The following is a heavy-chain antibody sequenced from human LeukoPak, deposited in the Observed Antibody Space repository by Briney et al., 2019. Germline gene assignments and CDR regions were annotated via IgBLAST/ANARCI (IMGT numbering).Heavy chain of an antibody. CDR3: ARVPYSDYVWYFDL. D-gene: IGHD5-12*01. Sequence: PSETLSLTCTVSGGSISGYSWNWIRQPAGKGLGWIGRIYTSGSTNYNPSLKSRVTMSLDTSKNQFSLRLNSVTAADTAVYYCARVPYSDYVWYFDLWGRGTLVSVSS. CDR1: GGSISGYS. J-gene: IGHJ2*01. V-gene: IGHV4-4*07. CDR2: IYTSGST.